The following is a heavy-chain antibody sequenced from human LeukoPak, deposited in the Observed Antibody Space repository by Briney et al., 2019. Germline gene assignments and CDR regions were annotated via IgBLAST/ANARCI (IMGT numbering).Heavy chain of an antibody. Sequence: SETLSLTRTVSGGSISTYYWNWIRQPPGKGLEWIGYIYHSGSTNYNPSLQSRVTISVDTSKNQFSLNLNSVTAADTAVYYCARGGAARLHFQNWGQGTLVTVSS. J-gene: IGHJ1*01. CDR1: GGSISTYY. CDR2: IYHSGST. D-gene: IGHD6-6*01. V-gene: IGHV4-59*01. CDR3: ARGGAARLHFQN.